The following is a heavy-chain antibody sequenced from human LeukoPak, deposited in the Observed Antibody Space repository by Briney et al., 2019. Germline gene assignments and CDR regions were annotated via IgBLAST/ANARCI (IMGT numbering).Heavy chain of an antibody. CDR1: GYTFTSYD. D-gene: IGHD1-26*01. CDR3: ARDIVGATPDDY. CDR2: MNPNSGNT. Sequence: GASVKVSCKASGYTFTSYDINWVRQATGQGLEWMGWMNPNSGNTGHAQKFQGRVTMTRNTSISTAYMELSSLRSEDTAVYYCARDIVGATPDDYWGQGTLVTVSS. J-gene: IGHJ4*02. V-gene: IGHV1-8*01.